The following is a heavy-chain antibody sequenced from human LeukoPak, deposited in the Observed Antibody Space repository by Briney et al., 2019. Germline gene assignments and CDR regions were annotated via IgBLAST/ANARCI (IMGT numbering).Heavy chain of an antibody. CDR2: INSRSGPI. J-gene: IGHJ4*02. Sequence: GGSLRLSCAASGFTFSTYAINWVRQAPGKGLEWVSYINSRSGPIYYADSVKGRFTISRDNVKNSLYLQMNSLRAEDTAVYYCARDDPYSSFDYWGQGTLVIVSS. CDR3: ARDDPYSSFDY. D-gene: IGHD4-11*01. CDR1: GFTFSTYA. V-gene: IGHV3-48*01.